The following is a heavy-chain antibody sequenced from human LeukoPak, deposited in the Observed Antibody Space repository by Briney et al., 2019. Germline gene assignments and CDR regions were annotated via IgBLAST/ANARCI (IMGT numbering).Heavy chain of an antibody. CDR1: GGSISSYY. D-gene: IGHD6-19*01. Sequence: SETLSLTRTVSGGSISSYYWSWIRQPPGKGLEWIGYIYYSGSTNYNPSLKSRVTISVDTSKNQFSLKLSSVTAADTAVYYCARAGYSSGWTAGWYFDLGGRGTLVTVSS. V-gene: IGHV4-59*01. CDR2: IYYSGST. J-gene: IGHJ2*01. CDR3: ARAGYSSGWTAGWYFDL.